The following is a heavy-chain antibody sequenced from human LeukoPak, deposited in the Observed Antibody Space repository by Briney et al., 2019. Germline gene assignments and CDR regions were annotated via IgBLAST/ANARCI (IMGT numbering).Heavy chain of an antibody. V-gene: IGHV3-30-3*01. J-gene: IGHJ4*02. CDR2: ISYDGSNK. CDR1: GFTFSSYA. Sequence: GGSLRLSCAASGFTFSSYAMHWVRQAPGKGLEWVSVISYDGSNKYYADSVKGRFTISRDNSKNTLNLQMNSLSAEDTAVYYCANAALLGPRGYVYYFDDWGQGTLVTVSS. D-gene: IGHD5-12*01. CDR3: ANAALLGPRGYVYYFDD.